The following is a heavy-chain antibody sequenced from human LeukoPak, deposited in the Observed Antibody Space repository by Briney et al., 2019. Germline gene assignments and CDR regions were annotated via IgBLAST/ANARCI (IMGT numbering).Heavy chain of an antibody. CDR2: INSDASRT. CDR3: ASDGAYAMAV. CDR1: GSAFSRTW. J-gene: IGHJ6*02. D-gene: IGHD1-26*01. V-gene: IGHV3-74*01. Sequence: GRSLRLSCAASGSAFSRTWIHWVRQAPGKGLVWVSHINSDASRTTYADSVRGRFTISRDNAKNTVSLQMNSLRAEDTAVYYCASDGAYAMAVWGQGTTVTVSS.